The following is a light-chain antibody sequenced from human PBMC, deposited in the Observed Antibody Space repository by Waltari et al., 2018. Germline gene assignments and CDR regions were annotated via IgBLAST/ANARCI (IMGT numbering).Light chain of an antibody. CDR3: QQYGSSPWT. CDR2: GAS. Sequence: EIVLTQYPGTLSLSPGERATLSCRASQRVSSSYLDWYQQKPGQAPRVLIHGASNRATGIPDRFSGSGSGTDFTLTISRLEPEDFAVYYCQQYGSSPWTFGQGTKVEIK. V-gene: IGKV3-20*01. J-gene: IGKJ1*01. CDR1: QRVSSSY.